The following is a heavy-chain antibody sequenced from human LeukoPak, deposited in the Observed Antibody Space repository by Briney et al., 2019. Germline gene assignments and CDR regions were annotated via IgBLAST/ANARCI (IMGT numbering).Heavy chain of an antibody. Sequence: SVKVSCKASGGTFSSYAISWVRQAPGQGLEWMGGIIPIFGTANYAQKFQGRVTITADESTSTAYMELSSLRSEDTAVYYCARGIIAVAPVDYWGQGTLVTVSS. D-gene: IGHD6-19*01. J-gene: IGHJ4*02. CDR1: GGTFSSYA. CDR2: IIPIFGTA. CDR3: ARGIIAVAPVDY. V-gene: IGHV1-69*13.